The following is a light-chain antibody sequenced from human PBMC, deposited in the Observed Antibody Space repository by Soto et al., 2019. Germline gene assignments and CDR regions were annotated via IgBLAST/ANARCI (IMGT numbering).Light chain of an antibody. CDR2: DAS. V-gene: IGKV1-5*01. CDR3: QQYKSHRT. CDR1: QSIDDW. J-gene: IGKJ1*01. Sequence: DIQMTQSPSTLSASVGDRVSITCRASQSIDDWLAWYQQKPGKAPKFLMYDASTLASGVPSRFSGSRSGTEFTITISSLQPDDFATYYCQQYKSHRTFGQGTKVELK.